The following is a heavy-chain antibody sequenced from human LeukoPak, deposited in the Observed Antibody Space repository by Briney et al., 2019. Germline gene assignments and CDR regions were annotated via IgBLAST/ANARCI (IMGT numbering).Heavy chain of an antibody. V-gene: IGHV4-59*01. Sequence: SETLSLTCTVSGGSISPYYWSWIRQPPGKGLEWIGYIYYSGSTSYNPALESRVTISVDTSKNQFSLKLSSVTAADTAVYYCARSDGYNYGLVFDFWGQGTLVTVSS. J-gene: IGHJ4*02. CDR1: GGSISPYY. D-gene: IGHD5-24*01. CDR2: IYYSGST. CDR3: ARSDGYNYGLVFDF.